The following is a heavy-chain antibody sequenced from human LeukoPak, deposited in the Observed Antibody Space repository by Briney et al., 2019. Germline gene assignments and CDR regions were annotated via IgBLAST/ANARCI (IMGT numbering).Heavy chain of an antibody. CDR1: GFTFSSYA. CDR3: AKDSKRNYYGVDDAFDI. V-gene: IGHV3-53*01. D-gene: IGHD3-10*01. CDR2: IYSGGST. Sequence: GRSLRLSCAASGFTFSSYAMHWVRQAPGKGLEWVSVIYSGGSTYYADSVKGRFTISRDNSKNTLYLQMNSLRAEDTAVYYCAKDSKRNYYGVDDAFDIWGQGTMVTVSS. J-gene: IGHJ3*02.